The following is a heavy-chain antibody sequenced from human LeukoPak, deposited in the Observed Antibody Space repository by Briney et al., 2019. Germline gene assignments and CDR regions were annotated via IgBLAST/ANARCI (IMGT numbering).Heavy chain of an antibody. Sequence: SETLSLTCTVSGGSISSYYWSWIRQPPGKGLEWIGYIYYSGSTNYNPSLKGRVTISVDTSKNQFSLKLSSVTAADTAVYYCATYYYDSSGYYWFDYWGQGTLVTVSS. CDR2: IYYSGST. CDR3: ATYYYDSSGYYWFDY. CDR1: GGSISSYY. V-gene: IGHV4-59*01. J-gene: IGHJ4*02. D-gene: IGHD3-22*01.